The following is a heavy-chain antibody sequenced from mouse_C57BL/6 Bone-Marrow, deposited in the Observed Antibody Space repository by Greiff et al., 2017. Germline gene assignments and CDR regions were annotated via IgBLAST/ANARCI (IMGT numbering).Heavy chain of an antibody. Sequence: VQLQQPGAELVKPGASVKLSCKASGYTFTSYWMHWVKQRPGQGLEWIGRIDPTRGGTKYNEKFKSKATLTVDKPASTAYMQLSSLTSEDSAVYYCAHGNYFYWYFAVWGTGTTVTVSS. J-gene: IGHJ1*03. V-gene: IGHV1-72*01. CDR2: IDPTRGGT. D-gene: IGHD2-1*01. CDR1: GYTFTSYW. CDR3: AHGNYFYWYFAV.